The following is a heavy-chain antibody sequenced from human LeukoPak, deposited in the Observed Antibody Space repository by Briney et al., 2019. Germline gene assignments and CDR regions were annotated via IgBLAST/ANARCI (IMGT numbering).Heavy chain of an antibody. CDR2: ISGSGGST. D-gene: IGHD3-22*01. CDR3: AKNSRSSGYYLDY. V-gene: IGHV3-23*01. J-gene: IGHJ4*02. Sequence: PGGSLRLSCAASGFTFSSFAMSWVRQAPGKGLEWLSTISGSGGSTSYADSVKGRFTISRDNSKNTLYLQMNSLRAEDTALYYCAKNSRSSGYYLDYWGQGTLVTVSS. CDR1: GFTFSSFA.